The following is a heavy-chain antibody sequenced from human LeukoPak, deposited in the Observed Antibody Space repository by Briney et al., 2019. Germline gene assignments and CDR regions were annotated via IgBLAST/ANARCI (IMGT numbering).Heavy chain of an antibody. V-gene: IGHV3-30*04. CDR1: GFIFSSYA. CDR3: ASILGGYSYGRLDY. J-gene: IGHJ4*02. D-gene: IGHD5-18*01. Sequence: PGGSLRLSCAASGFIFSSYAMHWVRQAPGKGLEWVAVISYDGSNKYYADSVKGRFTISRDNSKNTLYLQMNSLRAEDTAVYYCASILGGYSYGRLDYWGQGTLVTVSS. CDR2: ISYDGSNK.